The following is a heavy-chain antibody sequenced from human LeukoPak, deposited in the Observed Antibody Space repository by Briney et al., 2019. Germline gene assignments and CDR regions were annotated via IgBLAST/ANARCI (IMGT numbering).Heavy chain of an antibody. J-gene: IGHJ4*02. CDR1: GFTFSNYA. CDR3: ARGVGTTFSAIDS. Sequence: GGSLRLSCAASGFTFSNYAMHWVRLAPGKGLEWMTVISYDGSNKYYADSVKGRFTISRDNYKNTLYLQMKSLRPEDTAMYYCARGVGTTFSAIDSWGQGTLVTVSS. D-gene: IGHD2/OR15-2a*01. V-gene: IGHV3-30*04. CDR2: ISYDGSNK.